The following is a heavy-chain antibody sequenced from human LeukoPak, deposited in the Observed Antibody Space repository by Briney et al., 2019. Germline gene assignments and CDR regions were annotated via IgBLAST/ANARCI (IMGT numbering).Heavy chain of an antibody. Sequence: PGGSLRLSCAASGVTFSGYARSWVRQAPGKGLGWVSSISGSGGSTYYADSVKGRFTISRDNSKNTLYLQINSLRADDTAVYSCRSWRDMYTTYNLHYLAQGTLVTVSS. CDR1: GVTFSGYA. J-gene: IGHJ4*02. CDR3: RSWRDMYTTYNLHY. V-gene: IGHV3-23*01. CDR2: ISGSGGST. D-gene: IGHD1-1*01.